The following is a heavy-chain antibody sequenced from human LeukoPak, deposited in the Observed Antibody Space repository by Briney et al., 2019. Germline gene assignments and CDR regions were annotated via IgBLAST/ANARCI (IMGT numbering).Heavy chain of an antibody. CDR3: ARADYDILTGYLGGNAFDI. D-gene: IGHD3-9*01. CDR1: GGSISSGDYY. V-gene: IGHV4-30-4*01. CDR2: IYYSGST. Sequence: SQTLSLTCTVSGGSISSGDYYWSWIRQPPGKGLEWIGYIYYSGSTYYNPSLKSRVTISVDTSKNQFSLKLSSVTAADTAVYYCARADYDILTGYLGGNAFDIWGQGRMVTVSS. J-gene: IGHJ3*02.